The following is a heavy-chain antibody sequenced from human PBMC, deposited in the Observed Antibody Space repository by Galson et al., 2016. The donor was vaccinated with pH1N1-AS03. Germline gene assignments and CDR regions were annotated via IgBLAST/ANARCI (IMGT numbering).Heavy chain of an antibody. CDR3: ARDYIVGATRGAGTFDV. J-gene: IGHJ3*01. D-gene: IGHD1-26*01. V-gene: IGHV3-30*01. Sequence: EDSVKGRFTISRDSSKNTLYLQMNSLRPEDTAMYYCARDYIVGATRGAGTFDVWGHGTMVTVSS.